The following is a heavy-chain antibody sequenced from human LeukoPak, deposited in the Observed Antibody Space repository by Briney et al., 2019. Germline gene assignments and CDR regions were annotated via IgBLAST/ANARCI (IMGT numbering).Heavy chain of an antibody. CDR2: ISAYNGNT. CDR3: ARGETVAGTRL. Sequence: ASVKVSCKASGCTFTSYGISLVREAPGQGLEWMGWISAYNGNTNYAQKLQGRVTMTTDTSTSTAYMEPRMLRSDDTAVYYCARGETVAGTRLWGQGTLVTVSS. CDR1: GCTFTSYG. D-gene: IGHD6-19*01. V-gene: IGHV1-18*01. J-gene: IGHJ4*02.